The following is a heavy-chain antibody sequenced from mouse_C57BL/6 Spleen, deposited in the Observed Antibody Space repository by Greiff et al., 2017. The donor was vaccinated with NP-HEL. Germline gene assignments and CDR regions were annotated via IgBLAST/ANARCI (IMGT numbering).Heavy chain of an antibody. CDR1: GYTFTSYW. J-gene: IGHJ2*01. D-gene: IGHD2-1*01. V-gene: IGHV1-69*01. CDR2: IDPSDSYT. CDR3: VYGNYLDY. Sequence: QVQLQQSGAELVMPGASVKLSCKASGYTFTSYWMHWVKQRPGQGLEWIGEIDPSDSYTNYNQKFKGKSTLTVDKSSSTAYMQLSSLTSEDSAVYYCVYGNYLDYWGQGTTLTVSS.